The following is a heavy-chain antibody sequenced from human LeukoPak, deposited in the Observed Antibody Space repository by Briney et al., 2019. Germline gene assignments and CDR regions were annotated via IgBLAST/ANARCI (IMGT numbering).Heavy chain of an antibody. CDR1: GYTFTSYA. V-gene: IGHV7-4-1*02. CDR2: INTNTGNP. CDR3: ASDLTGSWY. J-gene: IGHJ4*02. D-gene: IGHD1-1*01. Sequence: ASVTVSCKASGYTFTSYAMNWVRQAPGQGLEWMGWINTNTGNPTYAQGFTGRFVFSLDTSVSTAYLQISSLKAGDTAVYYCASDLTGSWYWGQGTLVTVSS.